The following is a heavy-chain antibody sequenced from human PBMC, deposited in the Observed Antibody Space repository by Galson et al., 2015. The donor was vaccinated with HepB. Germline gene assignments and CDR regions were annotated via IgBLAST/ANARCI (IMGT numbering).Heavy chain of an antibody. J-gene: IGHJ6*02. CDR3: AGTKFAAVGWWGYYYYGMDV. Sequence: CAISGDSVSSNSAAWNWIRQSPSRGLEWLGRTYYRSKWYNDYAVSVKSRITINPDTSKNQFSLQLNSVTPEDTAVYYCAGTKFAAVGWWGYYYYGMDVWGQGTTVTVSS. V-gene: IGHV6-1*01. CDR1: GDSVSSNSAA. D-gene: IGHD1-14*01. CDR2: TYYRSKWYN.